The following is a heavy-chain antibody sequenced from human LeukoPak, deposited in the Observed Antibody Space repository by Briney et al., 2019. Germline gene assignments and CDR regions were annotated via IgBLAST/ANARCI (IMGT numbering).Heavy chain of an antibody. CDR1: GFTFSDYY. V-gene: IGHV3-11*04. J-gene: IGHJ3*02. CDR3: ARRYSSSWYRAFDI. CDR2: ISSSGSTI. D-gene: IGHD6-13*01. Sequence: GGSLRLSCAASGFTFSDYYMSWIRQAPGKGLEWVSYISSSGSTIYYADSVKGRFTISRDNAKNSLYLQMNSLRAEDTAVYYCARRYSSSWYRAFDIWGQGTMVTVSS.